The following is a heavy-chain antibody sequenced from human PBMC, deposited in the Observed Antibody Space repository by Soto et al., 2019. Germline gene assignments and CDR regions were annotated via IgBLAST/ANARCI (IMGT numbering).Heavy chain of an antibody. CDR3: ATSRHYYDSSGYYYDD. D-gene: IGHD3-22*01. J-gene: IGHJ4*02. V-gene: IGHV1-24*01. Sequence: ASVKVSCKVSGYTLTELSMHWVRQAPGKGLEWMGGFDPEDGETIYAQKFQGRVTMTEDTSTDTAYMELSSLRSEDTAVYYCATSRHYYDSSGYYYDDWGQGTLVTLAS. CDR2: FDPEDGET. CDR1: GYTLTELS.